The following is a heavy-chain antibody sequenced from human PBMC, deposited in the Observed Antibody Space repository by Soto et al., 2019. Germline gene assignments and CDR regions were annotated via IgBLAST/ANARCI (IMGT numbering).Heavy chain of an antibody. CDR3: ARGMRDIYGSGSYPLFDY. Sequence: QVQLQESGPGLVKPSGTLSLTCAVSGGSISSSNWWSWVRQPPGKGLEWIGEIYHSGSTNCNPSLKSRVTISVDKSKNQFSLKLSSVTAADTAVYYCARGMRDIYGSGSYPLFDYWGQGTLVTVSS. CDR2: IYHSGST. D-gene: IGHD3-10*01. CDR1: GGSISSSNW. V-gene: IGHV4-4*02. J-gene: IGHJ4*02.